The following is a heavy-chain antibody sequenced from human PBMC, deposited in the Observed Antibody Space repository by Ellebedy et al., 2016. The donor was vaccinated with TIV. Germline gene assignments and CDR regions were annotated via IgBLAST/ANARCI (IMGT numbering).Heavy chain of an antibody. CDR3: SREESTSARGAFDI. CDR2: THHRSRWYN. D-gene: IGHD3-10*01. V-gene: IGHV6-1*01. Sequence: SQTLSLTCAISGDSVSSNTATWNWIRQSPTRGLEWLGRTHHRSRWYNDFATSVKGRISVNPDTSKNQFSLQLNSVTPEDTAVYYCSREESTSARGAFDIWGQGTMVTVSS. CDR1: GDSVSSNTAT. J-gene: IGHJ3*02.